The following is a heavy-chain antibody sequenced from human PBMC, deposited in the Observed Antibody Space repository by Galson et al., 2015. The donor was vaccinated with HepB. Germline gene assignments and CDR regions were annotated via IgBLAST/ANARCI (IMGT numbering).Heavy chain of an antibody. CDR3: ARDKIGGYDVNYYYGMDV. J-gene: IGHJ6*02. CDR1: GFTVSSNY. D-gene: IGHD5-12*01. Sequence: SLRLSCAASGFTVSSNYMSWVRQAPGKGLEWVSVIYSGGSTYYADSVKGRFTISRDNSKNTLYLQMNSLRAEDTAVYYCARDKIGGYDVNYYYGMDVWGQGTTVTVSS. CDR2: IYSGGST. V-gene: IGHV3-53*01.